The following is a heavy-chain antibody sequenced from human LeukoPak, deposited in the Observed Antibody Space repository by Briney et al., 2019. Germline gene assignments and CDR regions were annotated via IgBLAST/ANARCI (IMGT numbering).Heavy chain of an antibody. Sequence: GASVKVSCKASGYTFTSYDINWVRQATGQGLEWMGWMNPNSGNTGYAQKFQGRVTMTRNTSISIAYMELSSLRSEDTALYYCAKDRRTLGRYSSGWYGHAFDIWGQGTMVTVSS. D-gene: IGHD6-19*01. CDR2: MNPNSGNT. J-gene: IGHJ3*02. V-gene: IGHV1-8*01. CDR3: AKDRRTLGRYSSGWYGHAFDI. CDR1: GYTFTSYD.